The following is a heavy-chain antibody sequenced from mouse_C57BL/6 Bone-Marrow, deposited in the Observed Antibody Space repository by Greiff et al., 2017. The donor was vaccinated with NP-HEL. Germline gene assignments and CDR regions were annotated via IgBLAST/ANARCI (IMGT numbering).Heavy chain of an antibody. Sequence: VQLQQSGAELVKPGASAKISCKASGYAFSSYWMNWVKQRPGKGLEWIGQIYPGDGDTNYNGKFKGKATLTADKSSSQAYMQLSSLTSDDSAVYFCARYYGSSYYFDYWGQGTTLTVSS. CDR2: IYPGDGDT. J-gene: IGHJ2*01. D-gene: IGHD1-1*01. CDR3: ARYYGSSYYFDY. CDR1: GYAFSSYW. V-gene: IGHV1-80*01.